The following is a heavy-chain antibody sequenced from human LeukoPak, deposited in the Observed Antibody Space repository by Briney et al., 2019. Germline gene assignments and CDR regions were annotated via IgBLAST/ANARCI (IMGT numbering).Heavy chain of an antibody. CDR2: ISYDGSSE. J-gene: IGHJ4*02. Sequence: GGSLRLSCAVSGFTFGNYGMHWVRQAPGKGLEWVALISYDGSSEYYAGSVKGRFTISRDNSKITVYLQMNSLKAEDTAVYYCARDQGATGYFDYWGQGTLVTVSS. CDR3: ARDQGATGYFDY. CDR1: GFTFGNYG. D-gene: IGHD1-26*01. V-gene: IGHV3-30*03.